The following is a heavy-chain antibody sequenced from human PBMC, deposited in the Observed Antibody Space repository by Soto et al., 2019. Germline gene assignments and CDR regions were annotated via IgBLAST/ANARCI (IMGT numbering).Heavy chain of an antibody. Sequence: PSETLSLTCAVSGDSITGDNWWSWVRQPPGKGLEWIGEIHHSGATNYNPSLKSRVTISVDKSKNQFSLKLNSVTAADTAMFYCATQGFYRMGVWGRGPTVTVSS. CDR3: ATQGFYRMGV. V-gene: IGHV4-4*02. J-gene: IGHJ6*02. CDR1: GDSITGDNW. CDR2: IHHSGAT.